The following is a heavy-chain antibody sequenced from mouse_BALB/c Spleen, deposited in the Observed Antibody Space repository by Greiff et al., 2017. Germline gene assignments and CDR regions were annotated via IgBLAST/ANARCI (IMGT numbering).Heavy chain of an antibody. CDR3: ARMTTVVDYWYFDV. Sequence: EVQLVESGGGLVQPGGSRKLSCAASGFTFSSFGMHWVRQAPEKGLEWVAYIRSGSSTIYYADTVKGRFTISRDNPKNTLFLQMTSLRSEDTAMYYCARMTTVVDYWYFDVWGAGTTVTVSS. D-gene: IGHD1-1*01. CDR2: IRSGSSTI. J-gene: IGHJ1*01. V-gene: IGHV5-17*02. CDR1: GFTFSSFG.